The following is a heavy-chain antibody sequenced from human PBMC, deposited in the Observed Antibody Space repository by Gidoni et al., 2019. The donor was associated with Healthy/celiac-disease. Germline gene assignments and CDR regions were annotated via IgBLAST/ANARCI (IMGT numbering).Heavy chain of an antibody. D-gene: IGHD6-19*01. CDR2: IYYSGST. Sequence: QLQLQESGPGLVKHSETLSLTCTVSGGSIRSSSYYWGWIRQPPGKGLEWIGSIYYSGSTYYNPSLKSRVTISVDTSKNQFSLKLSSVTAADTAVYYCARMQWLVLDYWGQGTLVTVSS. J-gene: IGHJ4*02. CDR3: ARMQWLVLDY. V-gene: IGHV4-39*01. CDR1: GGSIRSSSYY.